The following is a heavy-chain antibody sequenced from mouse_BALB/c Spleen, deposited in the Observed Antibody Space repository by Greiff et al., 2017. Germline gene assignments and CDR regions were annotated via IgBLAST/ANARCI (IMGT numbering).Heavy chain of an antibody. CDR1: GFTFSSFG. D-gene: IGHD1-1*01. V-gene: IGHV5-17*02. Sequence: DVHLVESGGGLVQPGGSRKLSCAASGFTFSSFGMHWVRQAPEKGLEWVAYISSGSSTIYYADTVKGRFTISRDNPKNTLFLQMTSLRSEDTAMYYCARDYYGSSYGDYYAMDYWGQGTSVTVSS. J-gene: IGHJ4*01. CDR3: ARDYYGSSYGDYYAMDY. CDR2: ISSGSSTI.